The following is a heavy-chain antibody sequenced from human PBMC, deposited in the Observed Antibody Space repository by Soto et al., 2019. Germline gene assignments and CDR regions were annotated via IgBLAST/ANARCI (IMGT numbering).Heavy chain of an antibody. CDR2: ISGSGGST. J-gene: IGHJ4*02. Sequence: GGSLRLSCAASGFTFSSYAMSWVRQAPGKGLEWVSAISGSGGSTYYADSVKGRFTISRDNSKNTLYLQMNSLRAEDTAVYYCAKDRGLWFGEFTVFDYWGQGTLVTVSS. V-gene: IGHV3-23*01. CDR1: GFTFSSYA. D-gene: IGHD3-10*01. CDR3: AKDRGLWFGEFTVFDY.